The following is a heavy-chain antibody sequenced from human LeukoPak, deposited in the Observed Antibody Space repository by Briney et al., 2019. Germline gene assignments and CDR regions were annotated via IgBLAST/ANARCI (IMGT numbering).Heavy chain of an antibody. CDR3: ARGYYYGSGSSYNWFDP. CDR2: IIPILGIA. CDR1: GGTFSSYA. V-gene: IGHV1-69*04. D-gene: IGHD3-10*01. J-gene: IGHJ5*02. Sequence: GASVKVSCKASGGTFSSYAISWVRQAPGQGLEWMGRIIPILGIANYAQKFQGRVTITADKSTSTAYMELSSLRSEDTAVYYCARGYYYGSGSSYNWFDPWGQGTLVTVSS.